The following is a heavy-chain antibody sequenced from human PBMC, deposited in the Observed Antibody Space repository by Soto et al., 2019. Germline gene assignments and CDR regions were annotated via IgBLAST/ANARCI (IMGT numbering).Heavy chain of an antibody. V-gene: IGHV1-69*13. J-gene: IGHJ6*02. CDR1: GGTFSSYA. CDR3: AGGIAATEYYYYYGMDV. CDR2: IIPIFGTA. Sequence: ASVKVSCKASGGTFSSYAISWVRQAPGQGLEWMGGIIPIFGTANYAQKFQGRVTITADESTSTAYMELSSLRSEDTAVYYCAGGIAATEYYYYYGMDVWGQGTTVTVSS. D-gene: IGHD6-25*01.